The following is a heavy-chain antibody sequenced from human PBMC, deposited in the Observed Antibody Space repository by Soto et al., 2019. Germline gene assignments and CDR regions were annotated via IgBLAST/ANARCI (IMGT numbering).Heavy chain of an antibody. CDR3: ARASYCGGDCYSTFDY. V-gene: IGHV1-69*13. D-gene: IGHD2-21*02. J-gene: IGHJ4*02. CDR1: GGTFSSYA. CDR2: IIPIFGTA. Sequence: SVKVSCKASGGTFSSYAISWVRQAPGQGLDWMGGIIPIFGTANYAQKFQGRVTFTADESTSTAYMELSSLRSEDTAVFYCARASYCGGDCYSTFDYWGQGTLVTVSS.